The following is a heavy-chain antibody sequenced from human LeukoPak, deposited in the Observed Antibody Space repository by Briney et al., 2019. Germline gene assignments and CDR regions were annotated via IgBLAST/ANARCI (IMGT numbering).Heavy chain of an antibody. CDR2: IWYDGSNK. V-gene: IGHV3-33*01. CDR1: GFTFSSYG. J-gene: IGHJ4*02. D-gene: IGHD2-8*01. Sequence: GGSLRLSCAASGFTFSSYGMHWVRQAPGKGLEWVAVIWYDGSNKYYADSVKGRFTISRDNAKNSLYLQMSYLRAEDSAVYYCARDYDGVRDHWWGQGTLVTVSS. CDR3: ARDYDGVRDHW.